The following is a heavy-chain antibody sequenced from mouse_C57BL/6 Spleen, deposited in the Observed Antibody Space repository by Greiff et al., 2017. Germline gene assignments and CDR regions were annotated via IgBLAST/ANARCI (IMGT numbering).Heavy chain of an antibody. Sequence: EVQLQQSGPELVKPGASVKISCKASGYTFTDYYMNWVKQSHGKSLEWIGDINPNNGGTSYNQKFKGKATLTVDKSSSTAYMELRSLTSEDSAVYYCARGNYYGSSHRYYAMDYWGQGTSVTVSS. CDR2: INPNNGGT. V-gene: IGHV1-26*01. CDR1: GYTFTDYY. J-gene: IGHJ4*01. CDR3: ARGNYYGSSHRYYAMDY. D-gene: IGHD1-1*01.